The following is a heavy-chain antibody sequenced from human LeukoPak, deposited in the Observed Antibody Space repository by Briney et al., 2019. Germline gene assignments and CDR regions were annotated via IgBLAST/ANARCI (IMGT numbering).Heavy chain of an antibody. CDR2: ISPSGDIT. J-gene: IGHJ4*02. CDR3: AKRNTMVRGGPCFDY. D-gene: IGHD3-10*01. CDR1: GFTFSNHG. Sequence: GGSLRLSCAASGFTFSNHGMNWVRQAPGKGLEWVSGISPSGDITYYADPVKGRFTVSRDNSKDTLYLQMNDLRPDDTAIYYCAKRNTMVRGGPCFDYWGQGLLVTVSS. V-gene: IGHV3-23*01.